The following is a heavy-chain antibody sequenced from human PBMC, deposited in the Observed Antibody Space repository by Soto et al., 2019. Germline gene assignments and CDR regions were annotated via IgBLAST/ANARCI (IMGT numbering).Heavy chain of an antibody. Sequence: EVQLVESGGGLVKHGGSLRLSCAASGFTFSSYSMNWVRQAPGKGLEWVSSISSGSDYIFYADSVKGRFTISRDNAKNSLFLQMTSLTAEDTAVYYCARSPVGDAFNVWGQGTVVTVSS. J-gene: IGHJ3*01. CDR3: ARSPVGDAFNV. CDR1: GFTFSSYS. CDR2: ISSGSDYI. V-gene: IGHV3-21*01.